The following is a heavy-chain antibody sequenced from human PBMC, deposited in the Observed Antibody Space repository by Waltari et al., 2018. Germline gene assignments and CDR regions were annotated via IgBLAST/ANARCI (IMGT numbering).Heavy chain of an antibody. CDR3: TSAY. CDR1: GFTFSSYE. V-gene: IGHV3-48*03. CDR2: INHNSTVT. Sequence: EVRLVESGGGLVKPGGSLRLCCATFGFTFSSYEMNWVRQAPGKGPEWVAYINHNSTVTFYADSVRGRFTVSRDNANDLLFLQLDNVREDDTATYYCTSAYWGQG. J-gene: IGHJ4*02.